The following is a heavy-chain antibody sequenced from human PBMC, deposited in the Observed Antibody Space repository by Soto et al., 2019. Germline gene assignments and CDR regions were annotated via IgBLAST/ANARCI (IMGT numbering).Heavy chain of an antibody. D-gene: IGHD2-15*01. CDR3: TTDPHCSGGSCYPYYYYGMDV. Sequence: GGSLRLSCAAPGFTFSNAWMNWVRQAPGKGLEWVGRIKSKTDGGTTDYAAPVKGRFTISRDDSKNTLYLQMNSLKTEDTAVYYCTTDPHCSGGSCYPYYYYGMDVWGQGTTVTVSS. V-gene: IGHV3-15*07. CDR1: GFTFSNAW. CDR2: IKSKTDGGTT. J-gene: IGHJ6*02.